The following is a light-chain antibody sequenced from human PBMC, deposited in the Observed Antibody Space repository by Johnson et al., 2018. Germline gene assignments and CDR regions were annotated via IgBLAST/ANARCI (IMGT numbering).Light chain of an antibody. V-gene: IGLV1-51*02. CDR2: ENN. CDR3: GTWDSSLSAGNV. J-gene: IGLJ1*01. Sequence: QSVLTQPPSVSAAPGQKVTISCSGSSSNIGNNYVSWYQQLPGTAPKLLIYENNKRPSGIPDRFSGSKSGPSATLGITCLQPGDAADYYCGTWDSSLSAGNVFGTGTKVTVL. CDR1: SSNIGNNY.